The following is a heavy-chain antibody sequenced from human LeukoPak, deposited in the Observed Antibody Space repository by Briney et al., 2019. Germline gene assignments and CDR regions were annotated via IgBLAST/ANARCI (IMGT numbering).Heavy chain of an antibody. Sequence: SETLSLTCAVYGGSFSGYYWSWIRQPPGQGLEWIGEINHSGSTNYNPSLKSRVTISVDTSKNQFSLKLSSVTAADTAVYYCARGWLLPFDYWGQGTLVAVSS. CDR3: ARGWLLPFDY. J-gene: IGHJ4*02. V-gene: IGHV4-34*01. CDR1: GGSFSGYY. D-gene: IGHD3-22*01. CDR2: INHSGST.